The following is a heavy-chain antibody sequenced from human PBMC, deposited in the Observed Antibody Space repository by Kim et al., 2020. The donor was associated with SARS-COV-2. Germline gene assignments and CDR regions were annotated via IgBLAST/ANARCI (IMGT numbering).Heavy chain of an antibody. CDR3: AKQSRDYYDSSGYYYFDDAFDI. J-gene: IGHJ3*02. Sequence: GGPLRLSCAASGFTFDDYAMHWVRQAPGKGLEWVSLISGDGGSTYYADSVKGRFTISRDNSKNSLYLQMNSLRTEDTALYYCAKQSRDYYDSSGYYYFDDAFDIWGQGTMVTVSS. D-gene: IGHD3-22*01. CDR1: GFTFDDYA. V-gene: IGHV3-43*02. CDR2: ISGDGGST.